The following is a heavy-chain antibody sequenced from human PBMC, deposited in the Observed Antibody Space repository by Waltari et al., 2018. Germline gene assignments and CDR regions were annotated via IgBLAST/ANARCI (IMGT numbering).Heavy chain of an antibody. CDR1: GFTFSSYW. V-gene: IGHV3-7*01. CDR2: IKQDGIEK. D-gene: IGHD3-10*01. CDR3: ARDRTYYYGSGSYYSDY. J-gene: IGHJ4*02. Sequence: EVQLVESGGGLVQPGGSLRLSCAASGFTFSSYWMRWVRQDPGNVLEWVANIKQDGIEKYYVDSVKGRFTISRDNAKNSLYLQMNSLRAEDTAVYYCARDRTYYYGSGSYYSDYWGQGTLVTVSS.